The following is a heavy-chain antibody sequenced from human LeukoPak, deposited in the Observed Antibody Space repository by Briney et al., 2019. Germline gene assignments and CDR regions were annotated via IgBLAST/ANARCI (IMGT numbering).Heavy chain of an antibody. J-gene: IGHJ4*02. CDR2: ITSKPYGEAT. CDR1: GFSFRDHS. CDR3: VRHDGMILPV. V-gene: IGHV3-49*04. D-gene: IGHD3/OR15-3a*01. Sequence: GGSLRLSCTGSGFSFRDHSMSWVRQPPGKGLKWVGFITSKPYGEATHYAASVSGRFTFSRDGSKSVAYLQMNSLKTEDTAVYYCVRHDGMILPVWGQGTLVTVSS.